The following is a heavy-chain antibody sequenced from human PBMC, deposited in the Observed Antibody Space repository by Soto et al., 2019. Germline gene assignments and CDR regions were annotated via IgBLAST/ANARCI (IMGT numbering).Heavy chain of an antibody. J-gene: IGHJ4*02. CDR3: ANEFLGVEWASATDY. D-gene: IGHD2-8*01. Sequence: QVQLVESGGGVVQPGRSLRLSCAASGFTFSSYGMHGVRQAPGKGLARVAGISYDGSNKYYADSVKGRFTSARDNSKNTLDLQMNSLRAEDTAVYYCANEFLGVEWASATDYWGQGTLVTVSS. CDR2: ISYDGSNK. V-gene: IGHV3-30*18. CDR1: GFTFSSYG.